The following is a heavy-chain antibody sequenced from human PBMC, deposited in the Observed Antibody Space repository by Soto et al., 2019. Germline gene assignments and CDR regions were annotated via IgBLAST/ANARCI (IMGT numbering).Heavy chain of an antibody. Sequence: GGSLRLSCAASGFTFSSYWMSWVRQAPEKGLEWVANIKQDGNDLYFVDSVKGRFTISRDNAKNSLYLHMSSLRAEDTGVYYCCRRISGVLTQSSDMDVWGKGTTVTVSS. D-gene: IGHD3-3*01. J-gene: IGHJ6*03. CDR3: CRRISGVLTQSSDMDV. V-gene: IGHV3-7*01. CDR1: GFTFSSYW. CDR2: IKQDGNDL.